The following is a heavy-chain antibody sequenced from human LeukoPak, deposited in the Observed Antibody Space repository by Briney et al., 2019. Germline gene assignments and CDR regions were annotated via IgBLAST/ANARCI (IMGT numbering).Heavy chain of an antibody. J-gene: IGHJ4*02. CDR2: IYISGST. CDR1: GGSISSYY. D-gene: IGHD4-23*01. V-gene: IGHV4-4*07. Sequence: SETLSLTCTVSGGSISSYYWSWIRQPAGKGLEWIGRIYISGSTYYNPSLKSRVTMSVDTSKNQFSLKLSSVTAADTAVYYCARDMTTAVTPGFDYWGQGTLVTVSS. CDR3: ARDMTTAVTPGFDY.